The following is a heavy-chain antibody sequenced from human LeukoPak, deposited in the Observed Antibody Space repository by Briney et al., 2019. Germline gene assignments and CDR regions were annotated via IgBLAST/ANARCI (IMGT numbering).Heavy chain of an antibody. CDR3: ARIDRPPFDY. J-gene: IGHJ4*02. CDR1: GYTFTGYY. V-gene: IGHV5-51*03. Sequence: GASVKVSCKASGYTFTGYYMHWVRQMPGKGLEWMGIIYPGDSDTRYSPSFQGQVTISADKSISTAYLQWSSLKASDTAMYYCARIDRPPFDYWGQGTLVTVSS. CDR2: IYPGDSDT. D-gene: IGHD1-14*01.